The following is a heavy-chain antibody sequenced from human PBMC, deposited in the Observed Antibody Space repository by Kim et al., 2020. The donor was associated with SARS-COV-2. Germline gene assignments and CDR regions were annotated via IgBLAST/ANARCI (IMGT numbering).Heavy chain of an antibody. V-gene: IGHV3-23*01. CDR2: ISGSGGST. CDR3: AKKRLRLGELSLHYFDY. Sequence: GGSLRLSCAASGFTFSSYAMSWVRQAPGKGLEWVSAISGSGGSTYYADSVKGRFTISRDNSKNTLYLQMNSLRAEDTAVYYCAKKRLRLGELSLHYFDYWGQGTLVTVSS. J-gene: IGHJ4*02. D-gene: IGHD3-16*02. CDR1: GFTFSSYA.